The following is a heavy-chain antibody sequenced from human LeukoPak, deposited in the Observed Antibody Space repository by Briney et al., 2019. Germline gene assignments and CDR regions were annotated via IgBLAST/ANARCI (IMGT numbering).Heavy chain of an antibody. J-gene: IGHJ6*03. Sequence: GGSLRLSCGASGFTFSSYGIHWVRQAPGKGLEWVAFIRYDGSEKYYADSLKGRFTISRGNSKNTLYLQMNSLRVEDTAVYYCAKGYDYYMDVWGKGTTVTISS. CDR3: AKGYDYYMDV. CDR1: GFTFSSYG. CDR2: IRYDGSEK. V-gene: IGHV3-30*02.